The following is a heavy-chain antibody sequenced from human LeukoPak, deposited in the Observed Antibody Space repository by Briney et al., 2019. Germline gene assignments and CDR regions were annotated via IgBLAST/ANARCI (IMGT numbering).Heavy chain of an antibody. CDR1: GYTFTDYY. V-gene: IGHV1-2*02. J-gene: IGHJ4*02. CDR2: INPNSGGT. CDR3: ARVSDGAA. Sequence: GASVKVSCKASGYTFTDYYIHWVRQDPGQGLEWMGWINPNSGGTNYAQKFYVRVTMTRDTSITTAYMELSRLRSEDTAVYYCARVSDGAAWGQGTLVTVSS. D-gene: IGHD6-13*01.